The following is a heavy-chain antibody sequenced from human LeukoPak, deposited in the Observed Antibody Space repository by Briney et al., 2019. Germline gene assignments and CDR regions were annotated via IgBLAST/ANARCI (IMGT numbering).Heavy chain of an antibody. D-gene: IGHD5-12*01. V-gene: IGHV3-30*18. CDR3: AKDLYSGYDSPIDY. CDR1: GLTFSSYG. J-gene: IGHJ4*02. Sequence: GGSLTLSCAASGLTFSSYGMHWVRQAPGKGLEWVAVISYDGSNKYYADSVKGRFTLSRDNSKNTLYLQMNSLRAEDTAVYYCAKDLYSGYDSPIDYWGQGTLVTVSS. CDR2: ISYDGSNK.